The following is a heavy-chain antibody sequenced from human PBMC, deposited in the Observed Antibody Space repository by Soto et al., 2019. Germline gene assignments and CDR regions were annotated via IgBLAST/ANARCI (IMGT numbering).Heavy chain of an antibody. J-gene: IGHJ4*02. CDR3: AGSSGYDYGDY. Sequence: KPSETLSLTCAVYGGSFSGYYWSWIRQPPGKGLEWIGEINHSGSTNYNPSLKSRVTISVDTSKNQFSLKLSSVTAADTAVYYCAGSSGYDYGDYWGQGTLVTVSS. CDR1: GGSFSGYY. D-gene: IGHD5-12*01. V-gene: IGHV4-34*01. CDR2: INHSGST.